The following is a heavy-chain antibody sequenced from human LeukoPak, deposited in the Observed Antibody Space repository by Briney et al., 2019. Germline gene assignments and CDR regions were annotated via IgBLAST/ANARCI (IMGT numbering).Heavy chain of an antibody. Sequence: SETLSLTCTVSGGSISSYYWSWIRQPPGKGLEWIGYIYYSGSTNYNPSLKSRVTISVDTSKNQFSLKLSSVTAADTAVYYCARAGVVVDAFDIWGQGTMVTVSS. J-gene: IGHJ3*02. CDR1: GGSISSYY. D-gene: IGHD2-15*01. CDR3: ARAGVVVDAFDI. CDR2: IYYSGST. V-gene: IGHV4-59*01.